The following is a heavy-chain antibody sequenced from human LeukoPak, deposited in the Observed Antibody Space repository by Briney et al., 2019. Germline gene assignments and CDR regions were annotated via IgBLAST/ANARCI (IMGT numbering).Heavy chain of an antibody. CDR2: ISSSGGST. V-gene: IGHV3-23*01. CDR1: GFIFSSYA. D-gene: IGHD2-8*01. Sequence: GGSLSLSCAASGFIFSSYAMSWVRQAPGKGPEWVSTISSSGGSTYYADSVKGRFTISRDNSKNTVYLQMNSLRAEDTAVYYCAKDRSCISDVCHGDFDHWGQGTLVTVSS. J-gene: IGHJ4*02. CDR3: AKDRSCISDVCHGDFDH.